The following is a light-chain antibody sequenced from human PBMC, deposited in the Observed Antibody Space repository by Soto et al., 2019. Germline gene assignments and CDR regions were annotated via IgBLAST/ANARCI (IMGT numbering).Light chain of an antibody. J-gene: IGKJ1*01. CDR3: QKYDSYSWT. Sequence: DIQMTHSPSTLSASVGYIVTITFRASQSISSWLALYQQKPGKAPKLLIYDASSLESGVPSRFSGSGSGTEFTLTISSLQPDDFATYYCQKYDSYSWTFGQGTKVDIK. V-gene: IGKV1-5*01. CDR1: QSISSW. CDR2: DAS.